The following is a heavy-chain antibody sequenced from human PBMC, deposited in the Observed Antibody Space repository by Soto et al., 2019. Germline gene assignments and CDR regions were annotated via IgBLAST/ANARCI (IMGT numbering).Heavy chain of an antibody. J-gene: IGHJ5*02. V-gene: IGHV3-23*01. CDR3: AKPPRFGELFNWFGP. Sequence: PGGSLRLSCSASAFTFRSYAMSWVRQAPGKGLEWVSAITASADTTYYADSVKGRFTISRDNSKNTLYLQMNSLRAEDTAVYYCAKPPRFGELFNWFGPWGQGTLVTVSS. D-gene: IGHD3-10*01. CDR2: ITASADTT. CDR1: AFTFRSYA.